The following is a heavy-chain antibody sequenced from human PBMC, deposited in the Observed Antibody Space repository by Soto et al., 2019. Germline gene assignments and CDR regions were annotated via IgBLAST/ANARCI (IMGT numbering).Heavy chain of an antibody. CDR3: ATKGDYGGWFDP. CDR1: GASIRDKY. D-gene: IGHD3-10*01. Sequence: QVQLQESGPGLVKPSETLSLTCSISGASIRDKYWSWLRQSAEKGLEFIGRIFNGGTTIYNPSLRSRVTMSLDTSKSHFSLKLTSVSAADTAVYYCATKGDYGGWFDPWGQGTLVTVSS. J-gene: IGHJ5*02. V-gene: IGHV4-4*07. CDR2: IFNGGTT.